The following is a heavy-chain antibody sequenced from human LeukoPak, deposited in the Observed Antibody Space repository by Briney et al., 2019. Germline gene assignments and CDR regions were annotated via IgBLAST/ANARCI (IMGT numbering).Heavy chain of an antibody. CDR1: GFRFTGYW. D-gene: IGHD6-19*01. V-gene: IGHV1-46*01. Sequence: ASVKVSCKASGFRFTGYWMHWVRQAPGQGLEWMGIIDPSGHITNSAQKFQGRLTVTTDTSTSTAYMELRSLRSDDTAVYYCARDDSSGWPYYFDYWGQGTLVTVSS. J-gene: IGHJ4*02. CDR2: IDPSGHIT. CDR3: ARDDSSGWPYYFDY.